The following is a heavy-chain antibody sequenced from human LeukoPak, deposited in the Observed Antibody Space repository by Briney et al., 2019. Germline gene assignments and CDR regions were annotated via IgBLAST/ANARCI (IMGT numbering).Heavy chain of an antibody. Sequence: GGSLRLSCAASGFTVSSNCMSWVRQAPGKGLEWVSVIYSGGSTYYADSVKGRFTISRDNSKNTLYLQMNSLRAEDTAVYYCARGPYSSSWYYFDYWGQGTLVTVSS. CDR2: IYSGGST. V-gene: IGHV3-66*01. CDR3: ARGPYSSSWYYFDY. CDR1: GFTVSSNC. J-gene: IGHJ4*02. D-gene: IGHD6-13*01.